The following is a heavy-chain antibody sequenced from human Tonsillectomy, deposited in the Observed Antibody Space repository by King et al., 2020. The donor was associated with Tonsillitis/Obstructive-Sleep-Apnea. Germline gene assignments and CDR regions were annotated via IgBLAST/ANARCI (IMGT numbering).Heavy chain of an antibody. D-gene: IGHD5-12*01. V-gene: IGHV2-5*02. J-gene: IGHJ4*02. Sequence: ITLKESGPTLVKPTQTLTLTCTFSGFSLSTSGVGVGWIRQPPGKALEWLALIYWDDDKRYSPSLKSRPTITKDTSKNQVVLTMTNMDPVDTATYYCAHTMRLREDFDYWGQGTLVTVSS. CDR2: IYWDDDK. CDR1: GFSLSTSGVG. CDR3: AHTMRLREDFDY.